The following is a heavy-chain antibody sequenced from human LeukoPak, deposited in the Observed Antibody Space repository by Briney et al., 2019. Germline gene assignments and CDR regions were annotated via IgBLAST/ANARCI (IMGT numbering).Heavy chain of an antibody. Sequence: SETLSLTCAVPGGSISSGGYSWSWIRQPPGKGLEWLAYIYHSGSTFYNPSLKSRVTISVDRSKNQFSLKLSSVTAADTAVYYCARGGYSIPFDYWGQGTLVTVSS. V-gene: IGHV4-30-2*01. CDR3: ARGGYSIPFDY. CDR2: IYHSGST. J-gene: IGHJ4*02. CDR1: GGSISSGGYS. D-gene: IGHD4-11*01.